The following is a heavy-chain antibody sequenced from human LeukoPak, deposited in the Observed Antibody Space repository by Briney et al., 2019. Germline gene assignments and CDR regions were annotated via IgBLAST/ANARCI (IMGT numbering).Heavy chain of an antibody. V-gene: IGHV1-69*13. CDR1: GGTFSSYA. J-gene: IGHJ6*03. D-gene: IGHD2-2*01. CDR3: ARSRGSGYYYMDV. Sequence: ASVKVSCKASGGTFSSYAISWVRQAPGQGLEWMGGIIPIFGTASYAQKFQGRVTITADESTSTAYMELSSLRSEDTAVYYCARSRGSGYYYMDVWGKGTTATVSS. CDR2: IIPIFGTA.